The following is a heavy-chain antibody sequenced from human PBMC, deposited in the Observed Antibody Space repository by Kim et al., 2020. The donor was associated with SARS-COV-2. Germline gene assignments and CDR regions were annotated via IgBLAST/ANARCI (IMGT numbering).Heavy chain of an antibody. Sequence: SETLSLTCAVYGGSFSGYYWSWIRQPPGKGLEWIGEINHSGSTNYNPSLKSRVTISVDTSKNQFSLKLSSVTAADTAVYYCARGQSDFWSGYYYYWGQGTLVTVSS. CDR2: INHSGST. CDR3: ARGQSDFWSGYYYY. J-gene: IGHJ4*02. D-gene: IGHD3-3*01. V-gene: IGHV4-34*01. CDR1: GGSFSGYY.